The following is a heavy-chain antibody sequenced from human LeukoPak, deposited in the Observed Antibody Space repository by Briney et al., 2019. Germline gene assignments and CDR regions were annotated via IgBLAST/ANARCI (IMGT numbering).Heavy chain of an antibody. V-gene: IGHV3-48*02. CDR1: GFTFSSYS. CDR2: ISTTSTTI. D-gene: IGHD2-15*01. Sequence: GGSLRLSCAASGFTFSSYSMNWVRQAPGRGLEWIAYISTTSTTIYYAGSVQGRFTISRDNAKNSLYLQMNSLTDGDTAVYFCAREDGYCSGGNCYSYFDSWGQGTLVTVSS. J-gene: IGHJ4*02. CDR3: AREDGYCSGGNCYSYFDS.